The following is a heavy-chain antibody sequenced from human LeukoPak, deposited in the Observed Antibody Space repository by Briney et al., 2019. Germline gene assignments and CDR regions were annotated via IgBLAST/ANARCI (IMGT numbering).Heavy chain of an antibody. CDR1: GGSFSGYY. CDR3: AVMVRGVIMANWFDP. D-gene: IGHD3-10*01. Sequence: PSETLSLTCAVYGGSFSGYYWSWIRQPPGKGLERIGEINHSGSTNYNPSLKSRVTISVDTSKNQFSLKLSSVTAADTAVYYCAVMVRGVIMANWFDPWGQGTLVTVSS. J-gene: IGHJ5*02. V-gene: IGHV4-34*01. CDR2: INHSGST.